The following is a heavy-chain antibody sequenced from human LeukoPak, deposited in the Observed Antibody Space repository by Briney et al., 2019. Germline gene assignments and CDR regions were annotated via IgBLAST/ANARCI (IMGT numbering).Heavy chain of an antibody. J-gene: IGHJ4*02. V-gene: IGHV3-48*01. CDR2: ISSSSSTI. CDR1: GFTFSTYS. Sequence: PGGSLRLSCAAAGFTFSTYSMNWVRQAPGKGLEWVSYISSSSSTIYYADSVKGRFTISRDSAKNSLYLQMNSLRAEDTAVYYCAREYSSSTGKASDYWGQGTLVTVSS. CDR3: AREYSSSTGKASDY. D-gene: IGHD6-6*01.